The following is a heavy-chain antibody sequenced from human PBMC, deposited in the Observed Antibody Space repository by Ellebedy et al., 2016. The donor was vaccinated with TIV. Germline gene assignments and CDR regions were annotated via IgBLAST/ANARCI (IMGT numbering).Heavy chain of an antibody. V-gene: IGHV3-23*01. CDR2: FGGRSTTT. D-gene: IGHD3-3*02. CDR1: GFTFSSYA. J-gene: IGHJ3*02. CDR3: SKISPTHRGAFDI. Sequence: GESLKISCEASGFTFSSYAMSWLRQAPGKGLEWVSVFGGRSTTTYYADSVKGRFTISRDNSKNTLFLQMNSLRGDETARYYCSKISPTHRGAFDIWGQGTMVTVSS.